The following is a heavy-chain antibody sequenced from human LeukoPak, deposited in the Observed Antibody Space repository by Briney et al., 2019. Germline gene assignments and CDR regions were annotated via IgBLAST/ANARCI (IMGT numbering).Heavy chain of an antibody. CDR3: ARLELFYADS. V-gene: IGHV4-39*01. CDR2: IYNSGSA. J-gene: IGHJ4*02. Sequence: SETLSVTCTVSGGSISSSSDFWAWIRQPPGKGLEWLGSIYNSGSAYYSPSLKSRVTISVDTSKNQFSLRLSSVTAADTAVYYCARLELFYADSWGQGALVTVSS. D-gene: IGHD1-26*01. CDR1: GGSISSSSDF.